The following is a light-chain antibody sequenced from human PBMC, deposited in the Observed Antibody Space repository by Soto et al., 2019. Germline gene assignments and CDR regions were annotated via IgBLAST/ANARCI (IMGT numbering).Light chain of an antibody. CDR1: QIVVYSSNNKNY. Sequence: DIVMTQSPDSLAVSLGERASINFKSSQIVVYSSNNKNYLAWYQQKPGQPPKLLIYWASTRESGVPDRFSGSGSGTDFTLTISSLQAEDVAVYYCQQYYSTPLTFGGGTKVDIK. CDR3: QQYYSTPLT. CDR2: WAS. J-gene: IGKJ4*01. V-gene: IGKV4-1*01.